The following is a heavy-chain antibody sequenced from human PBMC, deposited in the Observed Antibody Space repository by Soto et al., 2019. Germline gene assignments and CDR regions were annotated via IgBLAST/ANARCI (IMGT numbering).Heavy chain of an antibody. D-gene: IGHD2-8*01. CDR2: VYWTGST. J-gene: IGHJ4*02. Sequence: SETLSLTCSVSGDSITTNGYYWGWIRQPPGKGLQWIGNVYWTGSTFSHPPLTGRVFISVDTSKNEFSLRLTSVTAADTAVYYCARSHYTYGLLIDYWGPGTLVTVSS. CDR1: GDSITTNGYY. V-gene: IGHV4-39*01. CDR3: ARSHYTYGLLIDY.